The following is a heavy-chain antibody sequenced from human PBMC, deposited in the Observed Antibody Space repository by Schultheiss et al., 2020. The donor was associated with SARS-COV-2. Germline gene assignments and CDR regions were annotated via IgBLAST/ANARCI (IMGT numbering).Heavy chain of an antibody. CDR3: AKEKSNGVAPGCY. D-gene: IGHD2-8*01. Sequence: GGSLRLSCAASGFTFSTYSMNWVRQAPGKGLEWLSYISGSSTAIHYADSVKGRFTISRDNAKNTLYLQMNSLRAEDTAVYYCAKEKSNGVAPGCYWGQGTLVTVSS. CDR2: ISGSSTAI. J-gene: IGHJ4*02. CDR1: GFTFSTYS. V-gene: IGHV3-48*01.